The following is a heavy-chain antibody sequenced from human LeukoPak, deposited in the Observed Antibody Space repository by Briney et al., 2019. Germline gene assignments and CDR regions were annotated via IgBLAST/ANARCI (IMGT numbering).Heavy chain of an antibody. V-gene: IGHV1-69*13. J-gene: IGHJ5*02. Sequence: GASVKVSCKASGGTFSSYAISWVRQASGQGLEWMGGIIPIFGTANYAQKFQGRVTITADESTSTAYMELSSLRSEDTAVYYCARPTGVLMGSPFDPWGQGTLVTVSS. CDR2: IIPIFGTA. CDR3: ARPTGVLMGSPFDP. D-gene: IGHD2-8*01. CDR1: GGTFSSYA.